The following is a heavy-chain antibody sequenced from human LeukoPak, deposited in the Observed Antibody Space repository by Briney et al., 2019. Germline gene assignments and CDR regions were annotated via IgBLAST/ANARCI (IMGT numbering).Heavy chain of an antibody. D-gene: IGHD6-19*01. V-gene: IGHV3-13*04. J-gene: IGHJ3*02. CDR1: GFTLSSYD. CDR3: ARVSGSTLDI. Sequence: GGSLRLSCRASGFTLSSYDMHWVRQGTGKGLEWVSVIDSDGETSYSGSVKGRFIVSRESARNSLYLQMNSLRAGDTAVYYCARVSGSTLDIWGQGTMVTV. CDR2: IDSDGET.